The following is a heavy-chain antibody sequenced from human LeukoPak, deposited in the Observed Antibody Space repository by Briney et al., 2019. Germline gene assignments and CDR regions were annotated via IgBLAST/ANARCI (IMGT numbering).Heavy chain of an antibody. CDR3: ARADARSRSWFDP. V-gene: IGHV4-61*02. Sequence: SQTLSLTCTVSGGSISSGSYFWSWIRQPAGKGLEWIGRIYTSGNTNYNPSLKGRVTMSVDTSKNQFSLKLSSVTAADTAVYYCARADARSRSWFDPWGQGTLVTVSS. J-gene: IGHJ5*02. D-gene: IGHD3-3*01. CDR2: IYTSGNT. CDR1: GGSISSGSYF.